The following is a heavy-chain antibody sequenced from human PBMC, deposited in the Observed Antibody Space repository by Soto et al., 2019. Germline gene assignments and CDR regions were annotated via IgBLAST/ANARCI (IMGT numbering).Heavy chain of an antibody. CDR2: IYWDDDK. CDR1: GFSLSTSGVG. J-gene: IGHJ4*02. V-gene: IGHV2-5*02. Sequence: QITLKESGPTLVKPTQTLTLTCTLSGFSLSTSGVGVGWIRQPPGKALEWLALIYWDDDKRYSPSLKSRVTTXKXTXXTHVALTMTNMDPVDTATYYCTLSTIVGPILRFDFWGQGTLVTVSS. D-gene: IGHD5-12*01. CDR3: TLSTIVGPILRFDF.